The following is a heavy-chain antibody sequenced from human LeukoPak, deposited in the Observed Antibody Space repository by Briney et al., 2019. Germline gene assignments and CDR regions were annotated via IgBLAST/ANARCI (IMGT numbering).Heavy chain of an antibody. Sequence: GASVKVSCKASGGTFSSYTISWVRQAPGQGLEWMGRIIPILGIANYAQKFQGRVTITADKSTSTAYVELSSLRSEDTAVYYCARDSWGSRGYSYGPSDYWGQGTLVTVSS. CDR2: IIPILGIA. CDR1: GGTFSSYT. V-gene: IGHV1-69*04. D-gene: IGHD5-18*01. J-gene: IGHJ4*02. CDR3: ARDSWGSRGYSYGPSDY.